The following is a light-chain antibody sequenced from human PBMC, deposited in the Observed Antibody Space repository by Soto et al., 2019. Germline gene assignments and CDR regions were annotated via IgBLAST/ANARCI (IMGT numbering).Light chain of an antibody. V-gene: IGKV3-20*01. Sequence: EIVLTQSPGTLSLSPGERATLSCRASQSVSSSYLAWYQQKPEQAPRLLIYGASSRATGIPDRFSGSGSGTDFTLTISRLEPEDFAVYYCQQYGSSPRITFGQGTRLEIK. J-gene: IGKJ5*01. CDR1: QSVSSSY. CDR2: GAS. CDR3: QQYGSSPRIT.